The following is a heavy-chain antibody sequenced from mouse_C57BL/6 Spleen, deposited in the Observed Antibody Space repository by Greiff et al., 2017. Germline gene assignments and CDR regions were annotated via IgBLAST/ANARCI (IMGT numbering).Heavy chain of an antibody. CDR3: ARTTTVPLYWYFDV. Sequence: EVQRVESGGGLVKPGGSLKLSCAASGFTFSDYGMHWVRQAPEKGLEWVAYISSGSSTIYYADTVKGRFTTSRDTAKNTLFLQMTSLRSEDTAMYYCARTTTVPLYWYFDVWGTGTTVTVSS. CDR1: GFTFSDYG. CDR2: ISSGSSTI. J-gene: IGHJ1*03. D-gene: IGHD1-1*01. V-gene: IGHV5-17*01.